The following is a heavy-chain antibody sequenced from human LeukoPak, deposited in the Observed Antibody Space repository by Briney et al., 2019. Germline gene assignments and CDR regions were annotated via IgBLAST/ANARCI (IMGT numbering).Heavy chain of an antibody. D-gene: IGHD6-19*01. CDR2: INPNSGGT. CDR3: ERASAVAGTLGY. Sequence: ASVKVSCKDSGYTFTGYYMYLVRQAPGQGLEWMGWINPNSGGTNYAQKFQGRVTMTRDTSISTAYRELRRLRSDDTAVYYCERASAVAGTLGYWGQGTLVTVSS. V-gene: IGHV1-2*02. J-gene: IGHJ4*02. CDR1: GYTFTGYY.